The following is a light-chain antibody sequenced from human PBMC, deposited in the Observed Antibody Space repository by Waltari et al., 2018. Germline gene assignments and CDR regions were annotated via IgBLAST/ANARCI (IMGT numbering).Light chain of an antibody. Sequence: DIVMTQSPDSLAVSLGERATIHCKSRQSVLDASNSKISVAWYQQRPGQPPNLLIYWASTRQSGVPDRFSGSGSGTEFTLTISSLQAEDVAVYYCQHYYSSPYTFGQGTKLEIK. V-gene: IGKV4-1*01. CDR3: QHYYSSPYT. CDR2: WAS. CDR1: QSVLDASNSKIS. J-gene: IGKJ2*01.